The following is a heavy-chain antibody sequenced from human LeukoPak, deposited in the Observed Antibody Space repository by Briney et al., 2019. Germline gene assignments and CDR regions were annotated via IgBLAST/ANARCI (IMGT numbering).Heavy chain of an antibody. D-gene: IGHD4-17*01. Sequence: RAGGSLRLSCAASGFTFSSYSMNWVRQAPGGGLEWVSYISSLSGTIYYADSVKGRFTISRDNAKNSLYLQMNSLTAEDTAVYYCARDPYNGAYGDNYYYYMDVWGKGTTVTIS. CDR2: ISSLSGTI. V-gene: IGHV3-48*01. CDR1: GFTFSSYS. CDR3: ARDPYNGAYGDNYYYYMDV. J-gene: IGHJ6*03.